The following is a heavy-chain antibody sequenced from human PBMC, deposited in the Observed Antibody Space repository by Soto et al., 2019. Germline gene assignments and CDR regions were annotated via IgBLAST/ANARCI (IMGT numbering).Heavy chain of an antibody. J-gene: IGHJ5*02. CDR1: GGSIRSNNR. CDR3: AREAAGILNWFDP. CDR2: IFHSGST. Sequence: SETLSLTCAVSGGSIRSNNRWSWVRQPPGKGLEWIGEIFHSGSTNYNPSLKTRVTISVDKSKNQFSLKLSSVTAADTAVYYGAREAAGILNWFDPWGQGTLVTVSS. V-gene: IGHV4-4*02. D-gene: IGHD6-25*01.